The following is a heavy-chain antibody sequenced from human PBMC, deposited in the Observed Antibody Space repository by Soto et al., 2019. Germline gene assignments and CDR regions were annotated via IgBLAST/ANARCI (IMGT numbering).Heavy chain of an antibody. CDR3: AKGPHPNIGWPYYFNS. V-gene: IGHV3-48*02. Sequence: GSLSLCCVVSGFSLAHSPMNWVGPTPGRGLELISYISPRGDNIYYTESVKGRFTISRDNSRNSLYLQMKSMRDEDAALYYRAKGPHPNIGWPYYFNSGGRGVPGTVSS. CDR1: GFSLAHSP. CDR2: ISPRGDNI. D-gene: IGHD6-19*01. J-gene: IGHJ4*02.